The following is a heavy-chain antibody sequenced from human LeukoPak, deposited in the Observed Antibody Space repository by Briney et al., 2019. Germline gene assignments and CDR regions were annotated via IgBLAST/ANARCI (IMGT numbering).Heavy chain of an antibody. J-gene: IGHJ4*02. CDR3: ARDSSGSYAYDY. D-gene: IGHD1-26*01. CDR2: IYSGGST. CDR1: GFTFSIYW. V-gene: IGHV3-53*01. Sequence: GGSLRLSCAASGFTFSIYWMSWVRQAPGKGLEWVSVIYSGGSTYYADSVKGRFTISRDNSKNTLYLQMNSLRAEDTAVYYCARDSSGSYAYDYWGQGTLVTVSS.